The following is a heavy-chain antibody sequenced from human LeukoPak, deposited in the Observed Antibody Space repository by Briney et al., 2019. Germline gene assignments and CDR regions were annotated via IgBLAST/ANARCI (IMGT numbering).Heavy chain of an antibody. Sequence: ASVKVSCKASGYTFTSYGISWVRQAPGQGLEGMGSISIYNGNTKYAQNFQGRVTMTTDTSTSTAYMELRSLRSDDTAVYYCARDQYDSVWGSYRPYFDYWGQGTLVTVSS. V-gene: IGHV1-18*01. CDR3: ARDQYDSVWGSYRPYFDY. CDR2: ISIYNGNT. D-gene: IGHD3-16*02. J-gene: IGHJ4*02. CDR1: GYTFTSYG.